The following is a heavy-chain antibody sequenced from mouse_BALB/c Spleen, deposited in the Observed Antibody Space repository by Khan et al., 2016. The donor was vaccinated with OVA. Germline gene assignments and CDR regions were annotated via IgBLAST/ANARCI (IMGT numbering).Heavy chain of an antibody. CDR1: GYIFTSYW. Sequence: QVHVKQSGAELVRPGASVKLSCKTSGYIFTSYWIHWVKQRSGQGLEWIARIYPGTDNTYYNEKLKDKATVTADKSSSTAYMQRSSLKSEDSAVEFGAREEALYYFDYWGQGTTLTVSS. V-gene: IGHV1S132*01. D-gene: IGHD3-2*02. J-gene: IGHJ2*01. CDR2: IYPGTDNT. CDR3: AREEALYYFDY.